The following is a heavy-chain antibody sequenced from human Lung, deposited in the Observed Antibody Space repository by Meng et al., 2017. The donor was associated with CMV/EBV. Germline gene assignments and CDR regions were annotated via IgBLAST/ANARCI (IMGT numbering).Heavy chain of an antibody. CDR1: GFTFNTYW. CDR2: IKEDGSDK. J-gene: IGHJ4*02. CDR3: ARDLGGSKATFDY. Sequence: GGSLGLXCAASGFTFNTYWMSWVRQAPGKGLEWVANIKEDGSDKYYLDSVKGRFTISKDSAKNSLYLQMNSLRAEDTAVYYCARDLGGSKATFDYWGKGTXVTVSS. D-gene: IGHD3-16*01. V-gene: IGHV3-7*01.